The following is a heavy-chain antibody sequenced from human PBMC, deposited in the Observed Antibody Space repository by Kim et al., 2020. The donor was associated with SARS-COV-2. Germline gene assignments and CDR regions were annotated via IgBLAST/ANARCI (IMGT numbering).Heavy chain of an antibody. CDR3: ARAIDIFGEYCSGGSCYVGSSDYGMDV. J-gene: IGHJ6*02. CDR1: GGSFSGYY. CDR2: INHSGST. V-gene: IGHV4-34*01. Sequence: SETLSLTCAVYGGSFSGYYWSWIRQPPGKGLEWIGEINHSGSTNYNPSLKSRVTISVDTSKNQFSLKLSPVTAADTAVYYCARAIDIFGEYCSGGSCYVGSSDYGMDVWGRGTTVTVSS. D-gene: IGHD2-15*01.